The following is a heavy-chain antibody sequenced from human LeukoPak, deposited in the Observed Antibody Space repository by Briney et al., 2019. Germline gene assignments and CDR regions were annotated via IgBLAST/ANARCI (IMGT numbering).Heavy chain of an antibody. CDR2: ITTSDGNT. J-gene: IGHJ4*02. D-gene: IGHD6-19*01. CDR3: ARAPYSSGWYLRYYFDY. Sequence: GGSLRLSCAASGFTFSSYTMSWVRQAPGKGLEWVSTITTSDGNTYYADSVKGRFTISRDNSKNTLYLQMNSLRAEDTAVYYCARAPYSSGWYLRYYFDYWGQGTLVTVSS. CDR1: GFTFSSYT. V-gene: IGHV3-23*01.